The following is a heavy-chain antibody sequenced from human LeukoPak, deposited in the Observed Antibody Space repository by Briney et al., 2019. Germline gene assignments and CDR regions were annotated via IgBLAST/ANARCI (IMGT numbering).Heavy chain of an antibody. J-gene: IGHJ3*02. CDR2: TYYRSKWYN. CDR1: GDSVSSNSAA. CDR3: ARDWSVLPEYCSSTSCYSSGWLAHDAFDI. Sequence: SQTLSLTCAISGDSVSSNSAAWIWIRQSPSRGLEWLGRTYYRSKWYNDYAVSVKSRITINPDTSKNQFSLQLNSVTPEDTAVYYCARDWSVLPEYCSSTSCYSSGWLAHDAFDIWGQGTMVTVSS. D-gene: IGHD2-2*02. V-gene: IGHV6-1*01.